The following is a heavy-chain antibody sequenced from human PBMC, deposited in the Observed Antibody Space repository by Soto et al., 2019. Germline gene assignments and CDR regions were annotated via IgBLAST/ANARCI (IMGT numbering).Heavy chain of an antibody. J-gene: IGHJ4*02. Sequence: GGSLRLSCAASGFTFSSYWMHWVRQAPGKVLVWVSHINSDGSSTSYADSVKGRFTISRDNAKNTLYLQMNSLRAEDTAVYYCARGAPLDYWGQGTLVTVSS. CDR2: INSDGSST. V-gene: IGHV3-74*01. CDR3: ARGAPLDY. CDR1: GFTFSSYW.